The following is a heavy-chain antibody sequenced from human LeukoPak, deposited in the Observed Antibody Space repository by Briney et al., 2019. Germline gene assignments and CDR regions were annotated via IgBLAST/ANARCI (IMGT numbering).Heavy chain of an antibody. V-gene: IGHV4-61*02. CDR2: IHISGST. J-gene: IGHJ4*02. CDR3: ARVYDSSGYYPYYFDY. Sequence: SETLSLTCTVSGGSINSGSYSWTWIRQPAGKGLEWVGRIHISGSTDYTPSLKSRVTISVDTSKNQFSLKLSSVTAADTAVYYCARVYDSSGYYPYYFDYWGQGTLVTVSS. CDR1: GGSINSGSYS. D-gene: IGHD3-22*01.